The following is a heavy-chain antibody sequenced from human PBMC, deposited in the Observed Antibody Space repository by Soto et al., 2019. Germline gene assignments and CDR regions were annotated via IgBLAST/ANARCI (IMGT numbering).Heavy chain of an antibody. CDR2: ISHSGST. D-gene: IGHD2-15*01. V-gene: IGHV4-34*01. CDR1: GGSFSGNY. CDR3: ARGHLPGGNKFYYDY. J-gene: IGHJ4*02. Sequence: QVQLQQWGAGLLKPSETLSLTCTVSGGSFSGNYWSWIRQPPGMGLEWIGEISHSGSTNYNPSLKSRVTISVDTSKNQISLKLSSVTAADTAMYYCARGHLPGGNKFYYDYWGQGTLVTVSS.